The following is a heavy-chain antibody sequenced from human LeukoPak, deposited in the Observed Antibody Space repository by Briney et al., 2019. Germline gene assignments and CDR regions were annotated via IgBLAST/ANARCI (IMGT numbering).Heavy chain of an antibody. CDR2: ISDDGRRK. J-gene: IGHJ4*02. D-gene: IGHD4-17*01. Sequence: HPGGSLRLSCAASRFSFISYGMHWVRQAPGKGLEWVGVISDDGRRKDYADSVKGRFTISRDNSKDTLYLQMNSLRAEDTAVYYCAKRPSDYGDYVSYFDYWGQGTLVTVSS. CDR1: RFSFISYG. V-gene: IGHV3-30*18. CDR3: AKRPSDYGDYVSYFDY.